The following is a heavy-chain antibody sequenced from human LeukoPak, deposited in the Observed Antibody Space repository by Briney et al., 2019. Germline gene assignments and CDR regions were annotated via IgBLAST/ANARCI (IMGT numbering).Heavy chain of an antibody. CDR1: GFTFSSYS. CDR3: ARDFIPH. D-gene: IGHD2-21*01. Sequence: GGSLRLSCXXSGFTFSSYSMNWVRQAPGKGVEWGSSISSSSSYIYYADSVQGRFTISRDNAKNSLYLQMNSLRAEDTAVYYCARDFIPHWGQGTMVTVSS. CDR2: ISSSSSYI. J-gene: IGHJ3*01. V-gene: IGHV3-21*01.